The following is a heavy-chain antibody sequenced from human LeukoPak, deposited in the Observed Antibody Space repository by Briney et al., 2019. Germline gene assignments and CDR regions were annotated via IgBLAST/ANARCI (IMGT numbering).Heavy chain of an antibody. CDR2: IYYSGTT. Sequence: SETLSLTCTVSNSSIISYYWSWIRQPPGKGLEWIGYIYYSGTTNYNPSLKSRVNMSVDTSKSQFSLKLSSVTAADTAVYYCARIRVNAFDIWGQGTMVTVSS. CDR3: ARIRVNAFDI. J-gene: IGHJ3*02. V-gene: IGHV4-59*01. CDR1: NSSIISYY. D-gene: IGHD3-10*01.